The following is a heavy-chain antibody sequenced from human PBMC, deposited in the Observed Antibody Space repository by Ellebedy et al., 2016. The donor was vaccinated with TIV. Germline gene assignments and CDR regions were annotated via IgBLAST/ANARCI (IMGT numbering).Heavy chain of an antibody. D-gene: IGHD4-17*01. J-gene: IGHJ4*02. CDR1: DHANVFTSSY. Sequence: MPSETLSLTCTVSDHANVFTSSYSDFPRLPSGKGLEWNGSAHYTGNIYYNPSLVSRLAISVDTSKSRFSLRLTSVTAADTALYFCARRPAGDYAPFDSWGRGVLVTVSS. CDR3: ARRPAGDYAPFDS. V-gene: IGHV4-39*01. CDR2: AHYTGNI.